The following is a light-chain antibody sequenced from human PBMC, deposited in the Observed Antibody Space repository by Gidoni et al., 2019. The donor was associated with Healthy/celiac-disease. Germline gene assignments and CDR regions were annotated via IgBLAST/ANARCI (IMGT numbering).Light chain of an antibody. CDR3: MQALQTPRT. V-gene: IGKV2-28*01. CDR2: LGS. J-gene: IGKJ3*01. CDR1: QSLLHSNGYNY. Sequence: DIVMTQCPLSLPVTPGEPVSISCRSSQSLLHSNGYNYLDWYLQKPGQSPQLLIYLGSNRASGVPDRFSGSGSGTDFTLKISKVEAEDVGVYYCMQALQTPRTFGPGTKVDIK.